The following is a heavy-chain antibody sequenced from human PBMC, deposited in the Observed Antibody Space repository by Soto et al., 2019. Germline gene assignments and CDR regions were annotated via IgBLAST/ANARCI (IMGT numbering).Heavy chain of an antibody. D-gene: IGHD3-16*01. CDR1: CDSIMNYF. V-gene: IGHV4-4*07. Sequence: SETLSLTITVSCDSIMNYFWIWILQAAGKGLEWIGRIYTSGSSNYNPSLKSRLTMSVDTSKNQVALNLRSVTAADTAVYYCARDPGTSMIENYYNGMDVWGRGTTVTSP. J-gene: IGHJ6*02. CDR3: ARDPGTSMIENYYNGMDV. CDR2: IYTSGSS.